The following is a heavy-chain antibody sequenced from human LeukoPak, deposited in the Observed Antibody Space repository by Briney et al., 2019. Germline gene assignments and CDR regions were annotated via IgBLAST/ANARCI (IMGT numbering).Heavy chain of an antibody. D-gene: IGHD3-10*01. CDR2: ISYDGSNK. CDR1: GFTFSSYG. V-gene: IGHV3-30*03. Sequence: GRSLRLSCAASGFTFSSYGMHWVRQAPGKGLEWVAVISYDGSNKYYADSVKGRFTISRDNSKNTLYLQMNSLRAEDTAVYYCAGAEVRGRISYYYGMDVWGQGTTVTVSS. CDR3: AGAEVRGRISYYYGMDV. J-gene: IGHJ6*02.